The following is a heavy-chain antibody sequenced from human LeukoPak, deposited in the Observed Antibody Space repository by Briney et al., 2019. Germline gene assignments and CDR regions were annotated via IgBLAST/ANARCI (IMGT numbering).Heavy chain of an antibody. Sequence: GGSLRLSCSASGFTFKSYAMHWVRQAPGKGLEWVAVISYDGSNKYYADSVKGRFTISRDNSKNTLYLQMNSLRAEDTAVYYCANRRDGYNLASIGYWGQGTLVTVSS. CDR3: ANRRDGYNLASIGY. J-gene: IGHJ4*02. CDR1: GFTFKSYA. D-gene: IGHD5-24*01. V-gene: IGHV3-30*04. CDR2: ISYDGSNK.